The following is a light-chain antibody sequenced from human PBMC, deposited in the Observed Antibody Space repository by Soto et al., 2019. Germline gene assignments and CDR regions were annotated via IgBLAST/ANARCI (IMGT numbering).Light chain of an antibody. V-gene: IGLV4-69*01. J-gene: IGLJ3*02. CDR2: VDSDGSH. Sequence: QLVVPQSPSASASLGASVKLTCTLSSGQSSYAIAWHQQQPEKGPRYLMKVDSDGSHSKGDGIPDRFSGSSSGAERYLTISALQSEDEADYYCQTWVTGLWVFGGGTKLTVL. CDR1: SGQSSYA. CDR3: QTWVTGLWV.